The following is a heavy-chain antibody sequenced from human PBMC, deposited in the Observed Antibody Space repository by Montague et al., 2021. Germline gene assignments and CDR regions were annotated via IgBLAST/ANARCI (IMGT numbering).Heavy chain of an antibody. D-gene: IGHD3-22*01. CDR3: ARQGFYESGGFFI. Sequence: SETLSLTRSVSGDSINGWYWSWIRQPPGKGLEWIGSVFYSGATNYNPSLKSRVTMSADTSKNQVSLKVNSVTAADTAVYYCARQGFYESGGFFIWGLGTLVTVSS. CDR2: VFYSGAT. V-gene: IGHV4-59*01. J-gene: IGHJ4*02. CDR1: GDSINGWY.